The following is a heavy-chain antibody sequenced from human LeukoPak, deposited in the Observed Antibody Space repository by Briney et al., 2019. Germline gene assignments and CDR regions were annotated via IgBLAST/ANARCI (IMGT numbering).Heavy chain of an antibody. V-gene: IGHV3-30*03. CDR2: ISYDGSNK. J-gene: IGHJ4*02. CDR3: SRLYCSSTKCYNLDY. Sequence: GGSLRLSCAASGFTFSSYGMHWVRQAPGKGLEWVAVISYDGSNKYYADSVKGRFTISRDNSKNTLYLQMNSLRAEDTAVYYCSRLYCSSTKCYNLDYWGQGTLVTVSS. CDR1: GFTFSSYG. D-gene: IGHD2-2*02.